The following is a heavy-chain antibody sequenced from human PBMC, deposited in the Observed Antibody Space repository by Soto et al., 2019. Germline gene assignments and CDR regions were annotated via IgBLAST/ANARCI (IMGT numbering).Heavy chain of an antibody. CDR3: SRQFCEIIKEREAVK. Sequence: EVQLVESGGGLVTPGGSLRLSCAASGFTFSSYAMNWVRQAPGKGLEWVSSISGSGRNIYYADAVKGRFSISRDNAKNSLYLQMNSQRVDDTVVYYCSRQFCEIIKEREAVKWGQGTLVTVS. D-gene: IGHD1-1*01. V-gene: IGHV3-21*01. J-gene: IGHJ4*02. CDR1: GFTFSSYA. CDR2: ISGSGRNI.